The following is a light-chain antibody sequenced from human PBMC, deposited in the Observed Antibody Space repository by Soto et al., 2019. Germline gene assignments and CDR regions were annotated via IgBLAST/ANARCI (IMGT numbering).Light chain of an antibody. CDR1: QSISSE. V-gene: IGKV3-15*01. CDR3: QQYYDYPPLI. Sequence: EIVMTQSPATLSVSPGESATLSCRASQSISSELAWYQQKPGQPPRLLIYGASTRATGVPARFTGSGSGSDFTLTISGLQSEDFAVYYCQQYYDYPPLIFGGGTKVEIK. J-gene: IGKJ4*01. CDR2: GAS.